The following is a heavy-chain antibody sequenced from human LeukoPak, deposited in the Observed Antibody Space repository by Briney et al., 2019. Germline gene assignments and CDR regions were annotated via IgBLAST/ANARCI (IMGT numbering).Heavy chain of an antibody. V-gene: IGHV4-38-2*01. CDR3: ARNSSSGYFDY. Sequence: NPSETLSLTCAVSGYSISSGYYWAWLRQPPGKGLEWIGSIYHSGSTHYNPSLKSRVTISVDTSKNHFSLKLSSVTAADTAVYYCARNSSSGYFDYWGQGTLVTVSS. CDR1: GYSISSGYY. J-gene: IGHJ4*02. CDR2: IYHSGST. D-gene: IGHD6-6*01.